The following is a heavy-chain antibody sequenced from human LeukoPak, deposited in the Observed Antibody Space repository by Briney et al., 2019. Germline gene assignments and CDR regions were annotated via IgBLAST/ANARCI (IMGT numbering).Heavy chain of an antibody. D-gene: IGHD2-21*01. CDR1: GFTFSDLY. Sequence: GGSLRLSCAASGFTFSDLYMSWIRQAPGKGLEWVSYIGGGGYTIYYADSVKGRFTISRDNAKNSLYLQMNSLRAEDTAVYYCARVGVNSDHDYWGQGTLVTVSS. V-gene: IGHV3-11*01. J-gene: IGHJ4*02. CDR2: IGGGGYTI. CDR3: ARVGVNSDHDY.